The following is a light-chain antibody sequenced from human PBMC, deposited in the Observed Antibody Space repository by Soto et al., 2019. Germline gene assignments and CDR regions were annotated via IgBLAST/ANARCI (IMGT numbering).Light chain of an antibody. CDR1: QGVTGSY. CDR2: GAS. J-gene: IGKJ5*01. Sequence: ELVLTQSPGTLSLSPGDRATLSCRASQGVTGSYLAWYQQKPGQAPRLLIYGASSRATGIPDRFSGSGSGTDFTLTISRLEPEDFAVYYCQQYGSSLFTFGQGTRLEIK. CDR3: QQYGSSLFT. V-gene: IGKV3-20*01.